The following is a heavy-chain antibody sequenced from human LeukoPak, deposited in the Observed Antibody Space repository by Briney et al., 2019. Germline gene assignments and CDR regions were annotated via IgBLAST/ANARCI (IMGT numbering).Heavy chain of an antibody. CDR1: GYTLTDYY. V-gene: IGHV1-2*06. D-gene: IGHD3-22*01. CDR3: ARVGYYESSGYYEY. Sequence: ASVKVSCKASGYTLTDYYMHWVRQAPGQGLEWMGRINPNSGGTNYAQKFQGRVTMTRDTSISTVYMELSRLRSDDTAMYYCARVGYYESSGYYEYWGQGTLVTVSS. CDR2: INPNSGGT. J-gene: IGHJ4*02.